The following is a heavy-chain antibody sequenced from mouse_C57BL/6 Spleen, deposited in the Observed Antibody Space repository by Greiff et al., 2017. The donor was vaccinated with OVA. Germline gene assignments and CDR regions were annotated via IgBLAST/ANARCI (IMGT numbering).Heavy chain of an antibody. CDR2: INYDGSST. D-gene: IGHD1-1*01. CDR3: ARDGTYYGSSYGNAMDY. Sequence: EVQVVESEGGLVQPGSSMKLSCTASGFTFSDYYMAWVRQVPEKGLEWVANINYDGSSTYYLDSLKSRFIISRDNAKNILYLQMSSLKSEDTATYYCARDGTYYGSSYGNAMDYWGQGTSVTVSS. V-gene: IGHV5-16*01. J-gene: IGHJ4*01. CDR1: GFTFSDYY.